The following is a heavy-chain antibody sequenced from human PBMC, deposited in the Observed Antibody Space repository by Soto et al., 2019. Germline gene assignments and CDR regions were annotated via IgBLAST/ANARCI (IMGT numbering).Heavy chain of an antibody. V-gene: IGHV4-30-2*05. CDR2: IYHSGST. CDR3: ASRKSSPYFDY. CDR1: GGSISSGGYS. Sequence: SETLSLTCAVSGGSISSGGYSWSWIRQPPGKGLEWIGYIYHSGSTYYNPSLKSRVTISVDTSKNQFSLKLSSVTAADTAVYYCASRKSSPYFDYWGQGTTVTVSS. D-gene: IGHD3-10*01. J-gene: IGHJ4*03.